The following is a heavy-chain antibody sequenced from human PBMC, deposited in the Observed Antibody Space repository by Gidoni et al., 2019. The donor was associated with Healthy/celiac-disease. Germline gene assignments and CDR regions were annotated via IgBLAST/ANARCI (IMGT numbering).Heavy chain of an antibody. CDR3: ARVSGDDAFDI. D-gene: IGHD2-21*01. V-gene: IGHV4-34*01. CDR2: INHSGST. Sequence: QVQLQQWVAGLLKPSETLSLTCAVYGGSFSGYYWCWIRQPPGKGLEWIGEINHSGSTNYNPSLKSRVTISVDTSKNQFSLKLSSVTAADTAVYYCARVSGDDAFDIWGQGTMVTVSS. J-gene: IGHJ3*02. CDR1: GGSFSGYY.